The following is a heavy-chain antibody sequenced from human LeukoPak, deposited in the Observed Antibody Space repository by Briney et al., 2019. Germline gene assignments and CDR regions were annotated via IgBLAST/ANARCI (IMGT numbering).Heavy chain of an antibody. J-gene: IGHJ4*02. V-gene: IGHV4-34*01. Sequence: SETLSLTCAVYGGSFSGYYWSWIRQPPGKGLEWIGEINHSGSTNYNPSLKSRVTISVDTSKDQFSLRLSSVTAADTAVYYCARGELKSGSNWGQGTLVTVSS. CDR3: ARGELKSGSN. D-gene: IGHD3-3*01. CDR1: GGSFSGYY. CDR2: INHSGST.